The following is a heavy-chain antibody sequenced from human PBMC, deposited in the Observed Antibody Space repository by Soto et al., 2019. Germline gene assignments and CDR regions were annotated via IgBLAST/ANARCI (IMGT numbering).Heavy chain of an antibody. D-gene: IGHD3-9*01. CDR2: IGSGGDT. V-gene: IGHV3-13*01. Sequence: EVQLVESGGGLVQPGGSLRLSCAASGFTLSSYDIHWVRQATGEGLAWVSGIGSGGDTHYADSVKGRFIISREDGKNSLYLQMNNRRVGDTAVYYCTRKTPPTGMEVWGKGATVTVSS. CDR1: GFTLSSYD. CDR3: TRKTPPTGMEV. J-gene: IGHJ6*04.